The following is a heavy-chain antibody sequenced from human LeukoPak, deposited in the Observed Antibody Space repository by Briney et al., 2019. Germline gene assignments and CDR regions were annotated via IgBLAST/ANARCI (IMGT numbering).Heavy chain of an antibody. CDR2: ISYDGSYK. CDR1: GFPFNNYG. V-gene: IGHV3-30*18. CDR3: AKIFDILPWCPEW. D-gene: IGHD3-9*01. Sequence: GGSLRLSCAASGFPFNNYGMHWVRQTPGKGLEWVAIISYDGSYKYYADSVKGRFTISRDNSRNTLYLQMNSLRAEDTAVYYCAKIFDILPWCPEWWGQGTLVTVAS. J-gene: IGHJ4*02.